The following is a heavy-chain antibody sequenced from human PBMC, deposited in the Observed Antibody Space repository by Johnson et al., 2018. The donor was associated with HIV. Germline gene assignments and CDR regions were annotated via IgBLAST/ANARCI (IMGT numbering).Heavy chain of an antibody. V-gene: IGHV3-30-3*01. CDR3: ASSWGNAFDI. J-gene: IGHJ3*02. Sequence: QVQLVESGGGVVQAGRSLRLSCAASGFTFSSYAMHWVRQAPGKGLEWVAVISYDGSNKYYADSVKGRFTISRDNSKNTLYLQMNSLRAEDTAVYYCASSWGNAFDIWGQGTMVTVSS. CDR2: ISYDGSNK. CDR1: GFTFSSYA. D-gene: IGHD7-27*01.